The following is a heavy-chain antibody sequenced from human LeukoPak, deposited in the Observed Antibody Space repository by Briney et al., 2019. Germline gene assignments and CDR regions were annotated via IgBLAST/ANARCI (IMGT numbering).Heavy chain of an antibody. CDR2: MSPDGNKK. V-gene: IGHV3-30-3*01. CDR3: ARDLIGRYTLDY. CDR1: GFTFSGYN. Sequence: GGSLRLSCAASGFTFSGYNMHWGRQAPGKRLNWVALMSPDGNKKYYADSVKGRFTISRDNSKNTVDLQLNSLRAEDTAVYYCARDLIGRYTLDYCGQGTLVTVSS. J-gene: IGHJ4*02. D-gene: IGHD3-10*01.